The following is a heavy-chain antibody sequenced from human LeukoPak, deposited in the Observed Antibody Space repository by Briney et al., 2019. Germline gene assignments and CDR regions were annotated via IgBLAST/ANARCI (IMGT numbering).Heavy chain of an antibody. Sequence: PGGSLRLSCAASGFTFSSYAMHWVRQAPGKGLEWVAVISYDGSNKYYADSVKGRFTISRDNSKNTLYLQMNSLRAEDTAVYYCAQRATDCRGQGTLVTVSS. V-gene: IGHV3-30-3*01. CDR1: GFTFSSYA. CDR2: ISYDGSNK. J-gene: IGHJ4*02. D-gene: IGHD2-2*01. CDR3: AQRATDC.